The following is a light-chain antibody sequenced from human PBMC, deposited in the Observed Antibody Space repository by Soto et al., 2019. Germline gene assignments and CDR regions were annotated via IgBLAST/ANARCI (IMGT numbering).Light chain of an antibody. CDR3: SAYVSSNTLL. J-gene: IGLJ3*02. CDR1: SSDVGGYDL. Sequence: QSGLTQPASVSGSPGQSITISCTGTSSDVGGYDLVSWYQQHPGKAPKLIIYEVSKRPSGIYNRFSGSKSGNTAYLIISGLQGDDEGDYYCSAYVSSNTLLFGGGTKVTVL. V-gene: IGLV2-23*02. CDR2: EVS.